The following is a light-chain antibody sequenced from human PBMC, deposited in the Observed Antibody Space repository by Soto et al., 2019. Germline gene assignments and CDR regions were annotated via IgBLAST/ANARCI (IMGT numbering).Light chain of an antibody. CDR3: QDYYSSWT. CDR1: QNNKNY. Sequence: DIVMTHSPDSLAVSLGERATINCKSSQNNKNYLAWYQQKTGQPPKLLIDWASTRASGVPDRFSGSGSGTDFTLTISSLQAEDVGIYYCQDYYSSWTFGQGTKVDIK. J-gene: IGKJ1*01. CDR2: WAS. V-gene: IGKV4-1*01.